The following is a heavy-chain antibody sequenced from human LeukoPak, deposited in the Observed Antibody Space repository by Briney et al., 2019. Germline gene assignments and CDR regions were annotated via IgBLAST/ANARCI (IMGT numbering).Heavy chain of an antibody. V-gene: IGHV3-23*01. CDR3: AKVGTMIVVVNLFFDY. D-gene: IGHD3-22*01. CDR1: GFTFSSYA. CDR2: ISGSGGST. Sequence: GGSLRLSCAASGFTFSSYAMSWVRQAPGKGLEWVSAISGSGGSTYYADSVKGRFTISRDNSENTLYLQMNSLRAEDTAVYYCAKVGTMIVVVNLFFDYWGQGTLVTVSS. J-gene: IGHJ4*02.